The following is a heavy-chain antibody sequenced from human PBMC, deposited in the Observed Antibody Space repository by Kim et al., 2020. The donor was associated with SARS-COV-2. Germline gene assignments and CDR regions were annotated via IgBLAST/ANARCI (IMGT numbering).Heavy chain of an antibody. CDR3: ARADCSSTSCYDYYYYYGMDV. Sequence: GGSLRLSCAASGFTFSSYWMSWVRQAPGKGLEWVANIKQDGSEKYYVDSVKGRFTISRDNAKNSLYLQMNSLRAEDTAVYYCARADCSSTSCYDYYYYYGMDVWGQGTTVTVSS. J-gene: IGHJ6*02. D-gene: IGHD2-2*01. V-gene: IGHV3-7*01. CDR1: GFTFSSYW. CDR2: IKQDGSEK.